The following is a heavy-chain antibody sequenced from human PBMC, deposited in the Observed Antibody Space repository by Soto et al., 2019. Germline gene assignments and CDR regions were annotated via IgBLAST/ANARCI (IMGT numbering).Heavy chain of an antibody. CDR2: IIPIFGTA. J-gene: IGHJ3*02. CDR1: GGTFSSYA. Sequence: ASVKVSCKASGGTFSSYAISWVRQAPGQGLEWMGGIIPIFGTANYAQKFQGRVTITADESTSTAYMELSSLRSEDTAVYYCANAHDYGDYGVDAFDIWGQGTMVTVSS. V-gene: IGHV1-69*13. D-gene: IGHD4-17*01. CDR3: ANAHDYGDYGVDAFDI.